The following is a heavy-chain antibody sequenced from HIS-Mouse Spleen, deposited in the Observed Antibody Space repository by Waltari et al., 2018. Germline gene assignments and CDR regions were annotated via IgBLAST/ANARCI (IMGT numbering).Heavy chain of an antibody. V-gene: IGHV4-39*07. Sequence: QLQLQESGPGLVKPSETLSLTCTVPGGPISSSSYHWGWICQPPGKGLEWIGSIYYSGSTYYNPSLKSRVTISVDTSKNQFSLKLSSVTAADTAVYYCAREIPYSSSWYDWYFDLWGRGTLVTVSS. J-gene: IGHJ2*01. CDR3: AREIPYSSSWYDWYFDL. D-gene: IGHD6-13*01. CDR2: IYYSGST. CDR1: GGPISSSSYH.